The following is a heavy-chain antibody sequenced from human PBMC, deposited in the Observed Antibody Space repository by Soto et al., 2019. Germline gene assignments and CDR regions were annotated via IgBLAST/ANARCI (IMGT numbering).Heavy chain of an antibody. CDR2: IYTSGTT. Sequence: SETLSLTCTVSCRSMSGYYWSWIRQPAGERLEWIGRIYTSGTTDFNPSLKGRVTMSVDTSKNQFSLKLTSVTAADTALYYCAREDYYDTGYYVVWGQGTQVTVSS. D-gene: IGHD3-9*01. CDR1: CRSMSGYY. CDR3: AREDYYDTGYYVV. J-gene: IGHJ4*02. V-gene: IGHV4-4*07.